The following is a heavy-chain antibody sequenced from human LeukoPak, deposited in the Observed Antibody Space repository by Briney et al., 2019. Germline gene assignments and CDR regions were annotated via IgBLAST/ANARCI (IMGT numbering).Heavy chain of an antibody. CDR2: IYSAGNT. CDR3: AGTNGGSSYGAFDI. V-gene: IGHV3-53*01. Sequence: PGGSLRLSCAASGFIVSSNYMSWVRQAPGKGLEWVSIIYSAGNTYYLDSVKGRFTISRDNSKNTLYLQMNSLRAEDTAVYYCAGTNGGSSYGAFDILGQGTMVIVS. CDR1: GFIVSSNY. D-gene: IGHD3-16*01. J-gene: IGHJ3*02.